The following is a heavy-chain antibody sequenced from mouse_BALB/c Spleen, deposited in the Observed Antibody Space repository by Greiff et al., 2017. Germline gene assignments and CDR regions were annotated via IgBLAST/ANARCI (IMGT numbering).Heavy chain of an antibody. V-gene: IGHV5-17*02. Sequence: EVKLQESGGGLVQPGGSRKLSCAASGFTFSSFGMHWVRQAPEKGLEWVAYISSGSSTIYYADTVKGRFTISRDNPKNTLLLQMTSLRSEDTAMYYCARGIYYGNYDPMDYWGQGTSVTVSS. J-gene: IGHJ4*01. D-gene: IGHD2-1*01. CDR1: GFTFSSFG. CDR3: ARGIYYGNYDPMDY. CDR2: ISSGSSTI.